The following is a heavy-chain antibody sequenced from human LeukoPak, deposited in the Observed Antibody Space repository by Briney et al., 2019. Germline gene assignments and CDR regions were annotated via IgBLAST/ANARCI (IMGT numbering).Heavy chain of an antibody. V-gene: IGHV4-39*07. D-gene: IGHD2-15*01. CDR3: ARAPCSGGSCPYWYFDL. CDR2: IYYIGTT. Sequence: SETLSLTCTVSGGSISSSDYYWGWIRQPPGKGLEWIANIYYIGTTYYNPSLKSRVTMSLDTSKNQFSLKLSSVTAADTAVYYCARAPCSGGSCPYWYFDLWGRGTLVTVSS. J-gene: IGHJ2*01. CDR1: GGSISSSDYY.